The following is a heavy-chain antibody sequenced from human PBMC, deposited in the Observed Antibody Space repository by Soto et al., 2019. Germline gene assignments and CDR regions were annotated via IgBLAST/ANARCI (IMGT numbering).Heavy chain of an antibody. Sequence: QITLKESGPTLVKRTQTLTLTCTFSGFSLSDNGVGVGWIRQPPGKALEWLALIYWDDEKIYSPSLKTRLTITKDTSKNQVLLTMTNMDPVDPATYYCAHRLTWDAFDIWGQGTMVTVSS. J-gene: IGHJ3*02. CDR3: AHRLTWDAFDI. CDR2: IYWDDEK. D-gene: IGHD1-26*01. CDR1: GFSLSDNGVG. V-gene: IGHV2-5*02.